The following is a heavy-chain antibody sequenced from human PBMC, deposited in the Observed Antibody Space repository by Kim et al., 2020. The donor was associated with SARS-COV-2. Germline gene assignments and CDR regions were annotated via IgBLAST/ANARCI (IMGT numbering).Heavy chain of an antibody. Sequence: TKYSQKFQGRVTITRDTSASTAYMELSSLRSEDTAVYYCARASVTTWFDYWGQGTLVTVSS. CDR3: ARASVTTWFDY. D-gene: IGHD4-17*01. J-gene: IGHJ4*02. V-gene: IGHV1-3*01. CDR2: T.